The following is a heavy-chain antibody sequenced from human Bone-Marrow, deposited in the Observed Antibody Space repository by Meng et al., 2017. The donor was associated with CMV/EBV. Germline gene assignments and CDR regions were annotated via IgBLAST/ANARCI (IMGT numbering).Heavy chain of an antibody. CDR1: GYTFTGYY. J-gene: IGHJ6*02. Sequence: AAVKVSCKASGYTFTGYYMHWVRQAPGQGLEWMGWINPNSGGTNYAQKFQGRVTMTRDTSISTAYMELSRLRSDDTAVYYCARVRGYCSSTSCHRTMDVWGQGTTVTVSS. D-gene: IGHD2-2*01. CDR3: ARVRGYCSSTSCHRTMDV. V-gene: IGHV1-2*02. CDR2: INPNSGGT.